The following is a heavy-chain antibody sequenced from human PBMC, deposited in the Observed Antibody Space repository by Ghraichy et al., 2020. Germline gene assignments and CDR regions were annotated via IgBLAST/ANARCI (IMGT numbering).Heavy chain of an antibody. D-gene: IGHD1-26*01. CDR3: ATWGWEPDY. Sequence: LSLTCAASGFTFSTYTMNWVRQAPGKGLEWVSSISSSSCYIYYADSVKGRFTISRDNARNSLDLQMNSLRAEDTAVYYCATWGWEPDYWGQGTLVTVSS. J-gene: IGHJ4*02. CDR2: ISSSSCYI. V-gene: IGHV3-21*01. CDR1: GFTFSTYT.